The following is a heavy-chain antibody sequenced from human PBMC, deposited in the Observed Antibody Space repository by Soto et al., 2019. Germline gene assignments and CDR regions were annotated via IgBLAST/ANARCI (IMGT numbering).Heavy chain of an antibody. CDR2: IFSSGTT. J-gene: IGHJ6*02. CDR1: GDSISSDNKY. D-gene: IGHD3-16*01. V-gene: IGHV4-30-4*01. CDR3: ARVPSPFDYYYAMDV. Sequence: SETLSLTCTVSGDSISSDNKYWSWIRQPPGKGLEWIGCIFSSGTTYYNPSLKSRLTMSLDASQNQFSLKLNSLTDADTAVYFCARVPSPFDYYYAMDVWGQGTRSPAP.